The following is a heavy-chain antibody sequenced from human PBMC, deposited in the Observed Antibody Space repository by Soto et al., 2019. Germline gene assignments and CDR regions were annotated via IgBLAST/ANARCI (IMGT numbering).Heavy chain of an antibody. CDR1: GFTFSSYA. V-gene: IGHV3-30-3*01. CDR3: ARDLFEGTDGYSGYDSYHYYYGMDV. J-gene: IGHJ6*02. Sequence: GGSLRLSCAASGFTFSSYAMHWVRQAPGKGLEWVAVISYDGSNKYYADSVKGRFTISRDNSKNTLYLQMNSLRAEDTAVYYCARDLFEGTDGYSGYDSYHYYYGMDVWGQGTTVTVSS. D-gene: IGHD5-12*01. CDR2: ISYDGSNK.